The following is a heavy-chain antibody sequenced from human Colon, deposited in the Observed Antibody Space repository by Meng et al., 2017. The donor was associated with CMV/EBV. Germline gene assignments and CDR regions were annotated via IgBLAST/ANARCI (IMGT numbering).Heavy chain of an antibody. CDR3: ARESSGGTYYLLGGENWFDP. CDR1: GGTFNKFA. J-gene: IGHJ5*01. CDR2: IVPMYDTT. Sequence: SVKVSCRASGGTFNKFAIIWVRQAPGQGLEWMGGIVPMYDTTYYARKFQGRVTITTDASTTTVYMELSSLRSEDTALYYCARESSGGTYYLLGGENWFDPWGQGTLVTVSS. D-gene: IGHD1-26*01. V-gene: IGHV1-69*05.